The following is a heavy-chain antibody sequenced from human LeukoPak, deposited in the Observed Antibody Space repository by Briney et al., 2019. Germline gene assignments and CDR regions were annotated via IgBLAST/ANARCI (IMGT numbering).Heavy chain of an antibody. D-gene: IGHD1-26*01. V-gene: IGHV7-4-1*02. CDR1: GYTFTSFT. Sequence: ASVKVSCKASGYTFTSFTMNWVRQAPGQGLEWMGWINTNTGNPTYAQGFTGRFVFSLDTSVSTAYLQISSLKAEDTAVYYCARDQDSGAFDYWGQGTLVTVSS. J-gene: IGHJ4*02. CDR3: ARDQDSGAFDY. CDR2: INTNTGNP.